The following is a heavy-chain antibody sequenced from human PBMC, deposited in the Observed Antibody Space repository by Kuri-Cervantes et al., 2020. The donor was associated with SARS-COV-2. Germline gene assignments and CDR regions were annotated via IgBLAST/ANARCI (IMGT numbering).Heavy chain of an antibody. Sequence: SVKVSCKASGGTFSSYAISWVRQAPGQGLEWMGRIIPILGIANYAQKFQGRVTITADKSTSTAYMELSSLRSEDTAVYYCTFTPYYYDSSGYYYYGMDVWGQGTTVTVSS. J-gene: IGHJ6*02. CDR1: GGTFSSYA. V-gene: IGHV1-69*04. CDR2: IIPILGIA. CDR3: TFTPYYYDSSGYYYYGMDV. D-gene: IGHD3-22*01.